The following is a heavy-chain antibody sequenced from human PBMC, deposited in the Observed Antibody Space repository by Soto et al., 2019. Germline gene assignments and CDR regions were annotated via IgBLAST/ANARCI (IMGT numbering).Heavy chain of an antibody. CDR2: ISSSSYI. CDR1: GFTFSSYS. CDR3: ARGREYSSHTYDY. V-gene: IGHV3-21*01. D-gene: IGHD6-6*01. J-gene: IGHJ4*02. Sequence: GGSLRLSCAASGFTFSSYSMNWVRQAPGKGLEWVSSISSSSYIYYADSVKGRFTISRDNAKNSLYLQMNSLRAEDTAVYYCARGREYSSHTYDYWGQGTLVTVSS.